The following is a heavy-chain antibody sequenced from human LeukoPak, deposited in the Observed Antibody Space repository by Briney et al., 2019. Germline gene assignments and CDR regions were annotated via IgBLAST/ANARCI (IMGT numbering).Heavy chain of an antibody. CDR2: IKQDGSEK. V-gene: IGHV3-7*04. CDR1: GFTFSSYW. J-gene: IGHJ4*02. Sequence: GGSLRLSCAASGFTFSSYWMSWVRQAPGKGLEWVANIKQDGSEKYYVDSVKGRFTISRDNAKNSLYLQMNSLRAEDTAVYYCARGPRYYYDSSGCTKYWGQGTLVTVSS. CDR3: ARGPRYYYDSSGCTKY. D-gene: IGHD3-22*01.